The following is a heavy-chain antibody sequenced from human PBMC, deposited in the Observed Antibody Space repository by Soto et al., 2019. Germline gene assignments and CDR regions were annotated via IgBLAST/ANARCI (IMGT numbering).Heavy chain of an antibody. Sequence: SETLSLTCTVSGGSISSSSYYWGWIRQPPGKGLEWIGSIYYSGSTYYNPSLKSRVTISVDTSKNQFSLKLSSVTAADSAVYFCASGADTVITPFDYWGQGVPVTVS. CDR1: GGSISSSSYY. CDR2: IYYSGST. CDR3: ASGADTVITPFDY. D-gene: IGHD5-18*01. V-gene: IGHV4-39*01. J-gene: IGHJ4*02.